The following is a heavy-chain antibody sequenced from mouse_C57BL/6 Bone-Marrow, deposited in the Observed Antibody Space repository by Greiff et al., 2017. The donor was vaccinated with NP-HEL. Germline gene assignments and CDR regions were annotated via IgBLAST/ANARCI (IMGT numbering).Heavy chain of an antibody. Sequence: QVQLQQSGAELVKPGASVKISCKASGYAFSSYWMNWVKQRPGQGLEWIGQIYPGDGDTNYNGKFKGKATLTADKSSSTAYMQLSSLTSEDAAVYFCAYYYGSSSFDYWGQGTTLTVSS. CDR3: AYYYGSSSFDY. CDR2: IYPGDGDT. CDR1: GYAFSSYW. D-gene: IGHD1-1*01. J-gene: IGHJ2*01. V-gene: IGHV1-80*01.